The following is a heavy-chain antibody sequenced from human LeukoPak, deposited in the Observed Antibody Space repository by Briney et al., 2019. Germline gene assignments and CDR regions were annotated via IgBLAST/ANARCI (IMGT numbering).Heavy chain of an antibody. V-gene: IGHV4-59*01. CDR3: ARDPVPPYCSSTSCYYAFDI. Sequence: SETLSLTCTVSGGSISSYYWSWIRQPPGKGLEWIGYIYYNGSTNYNPSLKSRVTISVDTSKNQFSLKLSSVTAADTAVYYCARDPVPPYCSSTSCYYAFDIWGQGTMVTVSS. CDR2: IYYNGST. D-gene: IGHD2-2*01. CDR1: GGSISSYY. J-gene: IGHJ3*02.